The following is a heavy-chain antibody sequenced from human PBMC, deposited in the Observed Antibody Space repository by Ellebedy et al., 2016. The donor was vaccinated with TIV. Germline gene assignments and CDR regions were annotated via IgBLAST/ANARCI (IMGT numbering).Heavy chain of an antibody. CDR3: ARAMVRGVRYNWFDP. J-gene: IGHJ5*02. CDR1: GGSISSSY. Sequence: MPSETLSLTCTVSGGSISSSYGRWIRHPVGNGLEWLGHHYCSGTTNYSPSLKSRVTISVDTSKNQFSLKLSSVTGADTAVYSCARAMVRGVRYNWFDPWGQGTLVTVSS. V-gene: IGHV4-59*08. D-gene: IGHD3-10*01. CDR2: HYCSGTT.